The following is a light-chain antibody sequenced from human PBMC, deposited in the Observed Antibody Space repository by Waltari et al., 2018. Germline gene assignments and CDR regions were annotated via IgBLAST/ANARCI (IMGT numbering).Light chain of an antibody. Sequence: QSALTQPASVSGSPGQSVTISCTGTSRDVGSYYLVPWYQQHPGKAPKLMIYEGSKRPSGVSNRFSGSKSGNTASLTISGLQAEDEADYYCCSYAGSSTWVFGGGTKLTVL. CDR2: EGS. CDR1: SRDVGSYYL. CDR3: CSYAGSSTWV. V-gene: IGLV2-23*01. J-gene: IGLJ3*02.